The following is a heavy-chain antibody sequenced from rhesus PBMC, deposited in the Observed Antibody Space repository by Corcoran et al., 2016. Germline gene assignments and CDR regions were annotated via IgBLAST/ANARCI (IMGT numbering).Heavy chain of an antibody. CDR2: ISGSGGST. J-gene: IGHJ4*01. Sequence: QLQLQESCPGLVKPSETLSLTCAASGGFISSNYWSWIRQPPGKGPEWIGRISGSGGSTDYNPSLESLVTISTDTSKNQFSLKLSSVTAADTAVYYGARDRSYSGGSWTYWGQGVLVTVSS. CDR3: ARDRSYSGGSWTY. D-gene: IGHD6-25*01. CDR1: GGFISSNY. V-gene: IGHV4-173*01.